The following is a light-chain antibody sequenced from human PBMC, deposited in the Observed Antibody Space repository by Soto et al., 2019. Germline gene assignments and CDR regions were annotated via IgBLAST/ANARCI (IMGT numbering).Light chain of an antibody. Sequence: QFALTQPASVSGSPGQSITISCTGTSSDVGTYNYVSWYQQHPGKAPKLMIYDVSYRPSGVSDRFSGSKSGNTASLTISGLQAEDEADYYCSSYTSSSTSVVFGGGTKVTVL. CDR1: SSDVGTYNY. V-gene: IGLV2-14*01. J-gene: IGLJ2*01. CDR3: SSYTSSSTSVV. CDR2: DVS.